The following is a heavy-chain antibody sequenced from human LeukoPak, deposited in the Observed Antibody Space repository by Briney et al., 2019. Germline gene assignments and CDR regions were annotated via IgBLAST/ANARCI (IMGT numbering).Heavy chain of an antibody. V-gene: IGHV4-59*01. J-gene: IGHJ4*02. CDR1: DDSISDYY. D-gene: IGHD3-16*01. Sequence: SETLSLSCTVSDDSISDYYRGWIRQPPGKGLEWIGYFHNSGTSTYNPSLKSRVTISADTSKNQFSLKLNSLTTADTAVYYCTRGAGWLIDYWGQGILVTVSS. CDR2: FHNSGTS. CDR3: TRGAGWLIDY.